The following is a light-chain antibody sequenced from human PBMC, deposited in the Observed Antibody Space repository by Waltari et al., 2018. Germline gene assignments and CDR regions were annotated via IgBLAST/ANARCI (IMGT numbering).Light chain of an antibody. J-gene: IGLJ3*02. V-gene: IGLV8-61*01. CDR1: SGSVSSTSY. CDR2: KGI. CDR3: SMYMGSGVWV. Sequence: QTVVTQEPSLSVSPGGTVTLTCALSSGSVSSTSYPTWYQQTPGQPPRTLVYKGISRSSAVPDRFSGSILGHTAALTITGAQADDESDYYCSMYMGSGVWVFGGGTKLTVL.